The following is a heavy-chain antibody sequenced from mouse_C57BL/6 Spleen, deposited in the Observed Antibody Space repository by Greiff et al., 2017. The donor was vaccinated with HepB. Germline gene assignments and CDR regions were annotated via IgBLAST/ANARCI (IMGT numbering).Heavy chain of an antibody. CDR1: GYSITSGYY. Sequence: EVQLVESGPGLVKPSQSLSLTCSVTGYSITSGYYWNWIRQFPGNKLEWMGYISYDGSNNYNPSLKNRISITRDTSKNQFFLKLNSVTTEDTATYYCARDVLYYAMDYWGQGTSVTVSS. D-gene: IGHD1-1*01. CDR3: ARDVLYYAMDY. J-gene: IGHJ4*01. CDR2: ISYDGSN. V-gene: IGHV3-6*01.